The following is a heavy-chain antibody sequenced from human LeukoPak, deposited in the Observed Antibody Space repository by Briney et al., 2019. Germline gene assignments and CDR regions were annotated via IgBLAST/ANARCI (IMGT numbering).Heavy chain of an antibody. V-gene: IGHV1-69*06. CDR1: AGTFSISA. J-gene: IGHJ4*02. CDR3: AREAPWNYGGNTGEDY. Sequence: SVTVSFTASAGTFSISAISWVRQAPGQGLECMGRIIPIFGTANYAQKFQGRVTITADKFTNTAYMELSSLRSDDTAVYYCAREAPWNYGGNTGEDYWGQGTLVTVSS. D-gene: IGHD4-23*01. CDR2: IIPIFGTA.